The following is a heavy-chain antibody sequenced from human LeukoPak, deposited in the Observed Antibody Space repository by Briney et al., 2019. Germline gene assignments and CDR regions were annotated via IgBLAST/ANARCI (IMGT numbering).Heavy chain of an antibody. CDR3: ARDRREIKLWPREYYYYYMDV. Sequence: GGSLRLSCAASGFTFSSYWMSWVRQAPGKGLEWVANIKQDGSEKYYVDSVRGRFTISRDNAKNSLNLQMNSLRAEDTAVYYCARDRREIKLWPREYYYYYMDVWGKGTTVTISS. J-gene: IGHJ6*03. V-gene: IGHV3-7*01. CDR2: IKQDGSEK. D-gene: IGHD5-18*01. CDR1: GFTFSSYW.